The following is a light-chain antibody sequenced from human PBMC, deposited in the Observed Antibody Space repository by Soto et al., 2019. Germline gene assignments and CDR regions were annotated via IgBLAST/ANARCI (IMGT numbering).Light chain of an antibody. Sequence: EIVLTQSPGILSLSPGERATLSCRASQSVSSDFLAWYQQKPGQAPRLLIYGASTRATGIPDRFSGSGSETEFSLTISRLEPEDVALYYCQQYDTSPITFGQGTRLQIK. J-gene: IGKJ5*01. CDR2: GAS. CDR3: QQYDTSPIT. V-gene: IGKV3-20*01. CDR1: QSVSSDF.